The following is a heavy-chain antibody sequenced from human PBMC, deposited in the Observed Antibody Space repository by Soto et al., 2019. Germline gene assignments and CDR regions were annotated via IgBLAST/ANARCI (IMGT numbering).Heavy chain of an antibody. CDR2: LNTGNGKT. D-gene: IGHD3-10*01. Sequence: QVQLVQSGAEVKKPGASVKLSCKASGYTFTKNAVHWVRQAPGQRLEWMGWLNTGNGKTKYSQKFQGRLTITRDTSASTAYMELGSLTSEDTAVYFCSRREVRTFDYWGQGTLVTVSS. J-gene: IGHJ4*02. CDR3: SRREVRTFDY. CDR1: GYTFTKNA. V-gene: IGHV1-3*04.